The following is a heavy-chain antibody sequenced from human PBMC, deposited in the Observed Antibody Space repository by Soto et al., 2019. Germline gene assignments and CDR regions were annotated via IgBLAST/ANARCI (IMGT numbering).Heavy chain of an antibody. CDR1: GFTFSSYS. CDR2: ISPSSSSI. J-gene: IGHJ4*02. V-gene: IGHV3-48*01. D-gene: IGHD3-22*01. Sequence: GGSLRLSCAASGFTFSSYSMHWVRQAPGKGLEWVSYISPSSSSIYYADSVKGRFTISGDNAKNSLYPQMNSLRAEDTAVYYCARVAYYYDSSGYFYWGQGTLVTVSS. CDR3: ARVAYYYDSSGYFY.